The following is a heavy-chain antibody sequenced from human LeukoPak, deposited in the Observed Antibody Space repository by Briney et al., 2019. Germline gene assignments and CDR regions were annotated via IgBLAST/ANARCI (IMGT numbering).Heavy chain of an antibody. CDR3: ARGPSTDHVLEDFDY. V-gene: IGHV3-74*01. Sequence: GGSLRLSCAASGFTFSSYWMHWVRQAPGKGLVWVSRINSDGSSTSYADSVKGRFTISRDNAKNTLYLQMNSLRAEDTAVYYCARGPSTDHVLEDFDYWGQGTLVTVSS. CDR2: INSDGSST. CDR1: GFTFSSYW. J-gene: IGHJ4*02. D-gene: IGHD4-17*01.